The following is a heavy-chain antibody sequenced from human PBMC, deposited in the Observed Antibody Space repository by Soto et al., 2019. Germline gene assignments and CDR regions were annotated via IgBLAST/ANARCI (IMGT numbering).Heavy chain of an antibody. D-gene: IGHD2-8*01. V-gene: IGHV1-69*13. CDR2: IIPIFGTA. J-gene: IGHJ4*02. CDR1: GGTFSSYA. Sequence: SVKVSCKASGGTFSSYAISWVRQAPGQGLEWMGGIIPIFGTANYAQKFQGRVTITADESTSTAYMELSSLRSEDTAVYYCAREQRYCTNGVCYRGVFDYWGQGTLVTVSS. CDR3: AREQRYCTNGVCYRGVFDY.